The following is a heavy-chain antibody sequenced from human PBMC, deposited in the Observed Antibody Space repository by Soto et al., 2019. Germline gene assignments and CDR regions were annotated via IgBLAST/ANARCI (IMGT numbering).Heavy chain of an antibody. J-gene: IGHJ6*02. CDR3: ARDTQDIVVVPAAGGTYYYYYGMDV. V-gene: IGHV3-30-3*01. D-gene: IGHD2-2*01. Sequence: QVQLVESGGGVVQPGRSLRLSCAASGFTFSSYAMHWVRQAPGKGLEWVAVISYDGSNKYYADCVKGRFTISRDNSKNTLYLQMNSLRAEDTAVYYCARDTQDIVVVPAAGGTYYYYYGMDVWGQGTTVTVSS. CDR2: ISYDGSNK. CDR1: GFTFSSYA.